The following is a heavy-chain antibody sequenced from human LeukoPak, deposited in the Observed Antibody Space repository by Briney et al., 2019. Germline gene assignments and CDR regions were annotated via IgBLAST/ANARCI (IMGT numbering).Heavy chain of an antibody. V-gene: IGHV4-59*01. D-gene: IGHD4-11*01. CDR1: GGSISSYY. CDR2: IYYSGST. J-gene: IGHJ6*03. Sequence: SETLSLTCTVSGGSISSYYWSRIRQPPGKGLEWIGYIYYSGSTNYNPSLKSRVTISVDTSKNQFSLRLSSVTAADTAVYYCAREDYSNYVGGNYYYYYYMDVWGKGTTVTVSS. CDR3: AREDYSNYVGGNYYYYYYMDV.